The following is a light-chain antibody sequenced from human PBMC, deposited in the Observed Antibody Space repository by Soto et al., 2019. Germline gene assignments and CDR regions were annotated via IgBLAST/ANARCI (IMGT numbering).Light chain of an antibody. J-gene: IGKJ2*01. CDR3: QQYGRSPPYT. CDR1: QSVSNNY. Sequence: EVVLTQSPGTLSLSPGESATLSCRASQSVSNNYFAWYQQKPGQAPRLLIFGSSDRATGIPDRFSGSGSGTDLTLTISRLEPEDFAVYYCQQYGRSPPYTFGQGTKLEIK. CDR2: GSS. V-gene: IGKV3-20*01.